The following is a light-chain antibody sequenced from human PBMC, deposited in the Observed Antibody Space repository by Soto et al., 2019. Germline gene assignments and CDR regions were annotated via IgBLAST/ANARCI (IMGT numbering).Light chain of an antibody. J-gene: IGKJ1*01. CDR3: QQYNSYSGT. CDR2: KAS. CDR1: QSVSWW. V-gene: IGKV1-5*03. Sequence: IQLTQSPSALSGSVGHRLTITCRASQSVSWWLAWYQQKPGKAPKLLIYKASTLESGVPSRFSGSGSGTEFTLTISSLQPDDVATYYCQQYNSYSGTFGQGTKVDIK.